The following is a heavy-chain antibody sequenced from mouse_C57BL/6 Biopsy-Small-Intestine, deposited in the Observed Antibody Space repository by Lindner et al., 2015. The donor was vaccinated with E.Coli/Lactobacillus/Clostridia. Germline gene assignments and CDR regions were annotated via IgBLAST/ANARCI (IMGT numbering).Heavy chain of an antibody. V-gene: IGHV1-84*01. D-gene: IGHD1-1*01. CDR2: IYPGSGNT. Sequence: VQLQESGPEVVKPGASVKISCKASGYTFTDYYINWVKQRPGQGLEWIGWIYPGSGNTKYNEKFKGKATLTVDTSSSTAYMQLSSLTSEDSAVYFCAREHYYGSSYGGYFDVWGTGTTVTVSS. CDR1: GYTFTDYY. J-gene: IGHJ1*03. CDR3: AREHYYGSSYGGYFDV.